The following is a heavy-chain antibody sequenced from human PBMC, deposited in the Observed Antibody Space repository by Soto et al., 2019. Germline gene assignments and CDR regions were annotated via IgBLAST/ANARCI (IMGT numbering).Heavy chain of an antibody. D-gene: IGHD7-27*01. J-gene: IGHJ3*02. Sequence: SETLSLTCTVSGGSISSSSYYWGWIRQPPGKGLEWIGSIYYSGSTYYNPSLKSRVTISVDTSKNQFSLKLSSVTAADTAVYYCARLRPKANWGSVGAFDIWGQGTMVTVSS. V-gene: IGHV4-39*01. CDR3: ARLRPKANWGSVGAFDI. CDR1: GGSISSSSYY. CDR2: IYYSGST.